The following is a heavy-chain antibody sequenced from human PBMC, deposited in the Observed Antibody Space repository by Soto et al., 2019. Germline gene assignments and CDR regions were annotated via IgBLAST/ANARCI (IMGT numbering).Heavy chain of an antibody. D-gene: IGHD6-13*01. V-gene: IGHV3-23*01. J-gene: IGHJ4*01. CDR1: GFTFSNYA. CDR2: ISGSGGRT. CDR3: AKGGPGIVAAFDY. Sequence: PGGSLRLSCAASGFTFSNYAMSWVRQAPGKGLEWVAAISGSGGRTYYADSVKGRFTISRDKSKNKLYLQMNSLRAEDTAVYYCAKGGPGIVAAFDYWGQGTLVTVSS.